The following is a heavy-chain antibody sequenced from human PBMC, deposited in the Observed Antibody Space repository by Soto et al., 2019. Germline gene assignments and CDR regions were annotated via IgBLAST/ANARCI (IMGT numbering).Heavy chain of an antibody. CDR1: GFTFSDHY. V-gene: IGHV3-72*01. CDR3: ARVLALVGGDAFDI. CDR2: TRNKANSYTT. Sequence: GGSLRLSCAASGFTFSDHYMDWVRQAPGKGLEWVGRTRNKANSYTTEYAASVKGRFTISRDDSKNSLYLQMNSLKTEDTAVYYCARVLALVGGDAFDIWGQGTMVTVSS. J-gene: IGHJ3*02.